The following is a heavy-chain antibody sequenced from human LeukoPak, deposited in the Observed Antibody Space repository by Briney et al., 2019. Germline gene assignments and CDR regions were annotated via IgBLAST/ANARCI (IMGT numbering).Heavy chain of an antibody. J-gene: IGHJ3*01. Sequence: PSETLSLTCTVSGGSFSSGSYFWSWIRQPAGEGLEWIGRVYTSGSTYYNPPLKSRVTVSFDTAKNQFSLRLSSVNAADTAVYYSARERGGEGGLDLWGQGTLVTVSS. CDR2: VYTSGST. CDR1: GGSFSSGSYF. V-gene: IGHV4-61*02. D-gene: IGHD3-10*01. CDR3: ARERGGEGGLDL.